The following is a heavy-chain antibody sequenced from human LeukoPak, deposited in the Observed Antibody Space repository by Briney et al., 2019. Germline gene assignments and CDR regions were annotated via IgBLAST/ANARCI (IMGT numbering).Heavy chain of an antibody. CDR3: GLRLGELSPYYFDY. J-gene: IGHJ4*02. V-gene: IGHV3-48*03. CDR1: GFTFSSYE. CDR2: ISSSGSTI. Sequence: GGSLRLSCAASGFTFSSYEMNWVRQAPGKGLEWVSYISSSGSTIYYADSVKGRFTISRDNAKNSLYLQMNSLRAEDTAVYYCGLRLGELSPYYFDYWGQGTLVTVSS. D-gene: IGHD3-16*02.